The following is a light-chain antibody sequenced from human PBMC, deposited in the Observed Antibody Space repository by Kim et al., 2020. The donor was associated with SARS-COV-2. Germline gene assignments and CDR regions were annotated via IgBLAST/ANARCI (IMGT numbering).Light chain of an antibody. CDR1: SSDVGVYNS. CDR3: SSYAGSNNYVV. V-gene: IGLV2-8*01. J-gene: IGLJ2*01. CDR2: EVS. Sequence: QSVTIPGTGTSSDVGVYNSVSGYQQHPGKAPKLMIYEVSKRPSGVPDRFSGSKSGNTASLTVSGLQAEDEADYYCSSYAGSNNYVVFGGGTQLTVL.